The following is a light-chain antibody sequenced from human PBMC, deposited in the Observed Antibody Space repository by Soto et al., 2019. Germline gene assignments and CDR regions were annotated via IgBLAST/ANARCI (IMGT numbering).Light chain of an antibody. J-gene: IGKJ4*01. V-gene: IGKV1-33*01. CDR3: QQYDNPPS. CDR1: QDISNY. Sequence: DIQMTQSPSSLSASVGDRVTITCQASQDISNYLNWYQQKPEKAPKLLIYDASNLETGVPSRFSGSGSGTDFTFTISSLQPEDIATYYCQQYDNPPSFGGGTKVEIK. CDR2: DAS.